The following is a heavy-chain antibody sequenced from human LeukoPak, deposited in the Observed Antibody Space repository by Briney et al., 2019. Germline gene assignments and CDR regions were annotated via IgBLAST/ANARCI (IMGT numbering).Heavy chain of an antibody. D-gene: IGHD3-22*01. CDR3: ARLYYYASSGYDALDI. CDR2: MDGNSGKR. V-gene: IGHV1-8*01. J-gene: IGHJ3*02. Sequence: ASVKVSCKTSGYTFTSYDINWVRQATGQGLEWMGGMDGNSGKRAYAQKFLGRVTITRNTSISTAYMELSSLRSEDTAVYYCARLYYYASSGYDALDIWGQGTMVTVSS. CDR1: GYTFTSYD.